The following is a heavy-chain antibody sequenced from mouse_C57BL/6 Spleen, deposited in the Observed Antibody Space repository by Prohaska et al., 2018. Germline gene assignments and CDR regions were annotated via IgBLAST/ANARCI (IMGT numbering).Heavy chain of an antibody. J-gene: IGHJ1*03. CDR2: SNPDSSTI. CDR3: ASTRRDSYFDV. CDR1: GTDFSRYW. Sequence: EVKLLQSGGGLVQPGGSLKLSCAASGTDFSRYWMSWVRRAPGKGLEWIGESNPDSSTINYAPSLKNKFIISRDNAKNTLYLQRSKVRCEEKALLYSASTRRDSYFDVGVKATKVTAAS. V-gene: IGHV4-1*01.